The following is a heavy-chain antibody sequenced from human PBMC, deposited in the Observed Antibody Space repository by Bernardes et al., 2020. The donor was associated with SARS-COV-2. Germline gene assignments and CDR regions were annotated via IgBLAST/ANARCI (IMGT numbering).Heavy chain of an antibody. CDR2: MYTDDSA. D-gene: IGHD3-10*01. Sequence: GYPRRSFASTGFTVSSHYMSWVLPSPGEGLEWDELMYTDDSAYYADSVKGRFTISRDNSKNTLYLQMNSLRAEDTAVYYCARDAFDNWYFDLWGRGTLVTVSS. V-gene: IGHV3-53*01. CDR3: ARDAFDNWYFDL. J-gene: IGHJ2*01. CDR1: GFTVSSHY.